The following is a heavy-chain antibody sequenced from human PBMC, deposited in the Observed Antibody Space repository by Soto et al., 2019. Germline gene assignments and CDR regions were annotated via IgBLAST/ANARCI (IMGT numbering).Heavy chain of an antibody. V-gene: IGHV4-34*01. D-gene: IGHD3-10*01. CDR3: ARGGLIRGVLYY. Sequence: QVQLQQWGAGLLKPSETLSLTCAVYDGSSNNYYWSWIRQPPGKGLEWIGEINHSGSTNYNASLTSRVNISEDTSKKQLALQRRFVTAADTAVYYCARGGLIRGVLYYWGQGTLVTVSS. J-gene: IGHJ4*02. CDR1: DGSSNNYY. CDR2: INHSGST.